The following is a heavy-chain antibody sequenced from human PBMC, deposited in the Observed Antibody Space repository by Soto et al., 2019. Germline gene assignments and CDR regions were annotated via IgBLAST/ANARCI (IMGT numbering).Heavy chain of an antibody. J-gene: IGHJ4*02. CDR3: AKMEVKDPGAYSFDY. V-gene: IGHV3-23*01. D-gene: IGHD2-15*01. CDR2: IYGGGNGP. CDR1: GFTFSDFA. Sequence: PGGSLRLSCAATGFTFSDFAMSWVRQAPGKGLEWVSRIYGGGNGPHYADSVKGRVTISRDNSKNTLYLQMNSLRAEDTAVYYCAKMEVKDPGAYSFDYWGQGTLLTVSS.